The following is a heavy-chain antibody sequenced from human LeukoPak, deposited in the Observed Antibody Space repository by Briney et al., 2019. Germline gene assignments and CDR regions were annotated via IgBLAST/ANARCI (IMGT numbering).Heavy chain of an antibody. D-gene: IGHD3-10*01. CDR3: ARDRAHYGSGSGTRKFDP. CDR1: GFIFSTYW. CDR2: IKQDGSEK. J-gene: IGHJ5*02. Sequence: GGSLRLSCTASGFIFSTYWMSWVRQAPGKGLEWVANIKQDGSEKYYVDSLKGRFTISRDNAKNSLYLQMNSLRAEDTAVYYCARDRAHYGSGSGTRKFDPWGQGTLVTVSS. V-gene: IGHV3-7*01.